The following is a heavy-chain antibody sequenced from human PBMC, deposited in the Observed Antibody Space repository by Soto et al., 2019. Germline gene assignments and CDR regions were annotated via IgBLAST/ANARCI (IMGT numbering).Heavy chain of an antibody. J-gene: IGHJ4*02. CDR3: ARGREGYSSSWYVD. CDR2: INPSGSS. D-gene: IGHD6-13*01. Sequence: QVQLQQWGAGLLKPSETVSLTCAVYGGSFSNNYWSWIRQPPGKGLEWSGEINPSGSSNYNPSLKSRVPISVDTSRNQFSLKLSSVTAADTAVYYCARGREGYSSSWYVDWGQGTLVTVSS. CDR1: GGSFSNNY. V-gene: IGHV4-34*01.